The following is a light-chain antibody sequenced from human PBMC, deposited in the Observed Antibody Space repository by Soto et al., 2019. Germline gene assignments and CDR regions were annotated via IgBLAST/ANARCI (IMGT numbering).Light chain of an antibody. V-gene: IGLV2-14*01. Sequence: QAVLTQPASVSGSPGQSITISCTGTSSDVGGYNYVSWYQQHPGKAPKLMIYDVSNRPSGVSNRFSGSKSGNTASLTISGLQADDEADYYCSSYTSSFVVFGGGTKLTVL. CDR2: DVS. J-gene: IGLJ2*01. CDR3: SSYTSSFVV. CDR1: SSDVGGYNY.